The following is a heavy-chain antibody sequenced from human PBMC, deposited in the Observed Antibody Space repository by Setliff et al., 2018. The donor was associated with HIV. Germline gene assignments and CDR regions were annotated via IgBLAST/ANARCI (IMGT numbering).Heavy chain of an antibody. CDR3: ARIIGGYCSSTSCYGVPRLDY. V-gene: IGHV4-34*01. D-gene: IGHD2-2*01. CDR2: INHSGST. CDR1: GGSFSGYY. J-gene: IGHJ4*02. Sequence: TLSLTCAVYGGSFSGYYWSWIRQPPGKGLEWIGEINHSGSTNYNPSLKSRVTISVDTSKNQFSLKLSSVTAADTAVYYCARIIGGYCSSTSCYGVPRLDYWGQGTLVTVSS.